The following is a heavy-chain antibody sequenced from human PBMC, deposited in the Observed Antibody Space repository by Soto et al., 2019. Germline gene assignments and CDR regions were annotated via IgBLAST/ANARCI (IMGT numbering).Heavy chain of an antibody. J-gene: IGHJ4*02. Sequence: EVELVESGGGLVQPGRSLRLSCAASGFTCDDYAMHWVRQAPGKGLEWISGISWNSGSIGYADSVKGRFTISRDNAKNSLYLQMNSLRAEDTALYYCAKDMRDCISTSCMGGFDYWGQGTLVTVSS. D-gene: IGHD2-2*01. CDR1: GFTCDDYA. CDR3: AKDMRDCISTSCMGGFDY. V-gene: IGHV3-9*01. CDR2: ISWNSGSI.